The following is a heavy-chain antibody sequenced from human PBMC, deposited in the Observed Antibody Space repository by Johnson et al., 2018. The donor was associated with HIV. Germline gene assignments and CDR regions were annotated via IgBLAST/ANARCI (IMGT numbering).Heavy chain of an antibody. CDR1: GFTFSTYA. Sequence: VQLVESGGGLVQPGGSLRLSCAASGFTFSTYAMNWVRQAPGKGLEYVSAISSTGGSTYYAHSLKDTFPISRDNSKNTLYLQMGSVRAEDMAVSYCARCRDAYTLLSAFDIWGQGTMVTVSS. V-gene: IGHV3-64*01. D-gene: IGHD5-24*01. J-gene: IGHJ3*02. CDR3: ARCRDAYTLLSAFDI. CDR2: ISSTGGST.